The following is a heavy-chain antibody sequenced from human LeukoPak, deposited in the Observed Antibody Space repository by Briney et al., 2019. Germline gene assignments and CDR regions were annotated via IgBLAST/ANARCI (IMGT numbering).Heavy chain of an antibody. D-gene: IGHD3-3*01. Sequence: ASVKVSCKASGYTFTRYDINWVRQATGQGLEWMGWMNPNSGNTGYAQKFQDRVTITRDTSMSTAYMELSSLRSEDTAVYYCARAERRSYDFWGDQHYYSMDVWGEGTTVTVSS. CDR2: MNPNSGNT. J-gene: IGHJ6*03. V-gene: IGHV1-8*03. CDR3: ARAERRSYDFWGDQHYYSMDV. CDR1: GYTFTRYD.